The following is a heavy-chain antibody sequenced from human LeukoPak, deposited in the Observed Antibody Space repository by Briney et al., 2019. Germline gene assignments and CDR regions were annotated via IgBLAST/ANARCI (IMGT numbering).Heavy chain of an antibody. CDR3: ARWALKSAFDL. CDR1: GFIFGNYW. J-gene: IGHJ3*01. CDR2: IYHSGST. Sequence: KPGGSLRLSCAASGFIFGNYWMGWVRQAPGKGLEWIGYIYHSGSTYYNPSLKSRVTISVDTSKNQFSLDVNSVTVADTAVYYCARWALKSAFDLWGQGTTVTVSS. V-gene: IGHV4-4*02.